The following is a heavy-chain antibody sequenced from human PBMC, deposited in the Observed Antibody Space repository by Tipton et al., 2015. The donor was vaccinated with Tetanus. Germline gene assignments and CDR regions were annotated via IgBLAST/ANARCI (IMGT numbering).Heavy chain of an antibody. Sequence: TLSLTCTVSGGSVSSSTYYWSWVRQPPGKGPEWIGYISYSGDTNYNPSLKSRVNILKDTSKYQFSLKEKSGTAADTAVYYCERIPVGATRDAWGQGTLVNVSS. D-gene: IGHD1-26*01. CDR3: ERIPVGATRDA. V-gene: IGHV4-61*01. J-gene: IGHJ5*02. CDR2: ISYSGDT. CDR1: GGSVSSSTYY.